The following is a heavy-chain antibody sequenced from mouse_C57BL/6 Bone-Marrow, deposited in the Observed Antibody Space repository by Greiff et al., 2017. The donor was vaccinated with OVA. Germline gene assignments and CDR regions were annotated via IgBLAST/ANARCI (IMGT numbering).Heavy chain of an antibody. CDR1: GFNIKDDY. D-gene: IGHD2-4*01. J-gene: IGHJ2*01. CDR3: TTVYDYDY. Sequence: LVESGAELVRPGASVKLSCTASGFNIKDDYMHWVKQRPEQGLEWIGWIDPENGDTEYASKFQGKATITADTSSNTAYLQLSSLTSEDTAVYYCTTVYDYDYWGQGTTLTVSS. V-gene: IGHV14-4*01. CDR2: IDPENGDT.